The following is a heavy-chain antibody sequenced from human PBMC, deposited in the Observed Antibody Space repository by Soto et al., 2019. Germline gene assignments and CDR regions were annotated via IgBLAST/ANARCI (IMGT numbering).Heavy chain of an antibody. CDR1: GVSISGGGHY. J-gene: IGHJ4*02. Sequence: PSDRLSLTCTVSGVSISGGGHYWGWIRQPPGKGLEWIGFMYYTGDTYYNPSLKGRITISVDTSVNQFSLELTSMTAADTAVYYCASSDPFYFFEYWGLGTLVTVSS. V-gene: IGHV4-31*03. CDR2: MYYTGDT. CDR3: ASSDPFYFFEY.